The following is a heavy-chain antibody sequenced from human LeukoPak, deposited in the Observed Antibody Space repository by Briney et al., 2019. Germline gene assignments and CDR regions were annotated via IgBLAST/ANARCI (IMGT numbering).Heavy chain of an antibody. J-gene: IGHJ4*02. CDR3: ARIVSSSGSADLYYFDY. D-gene: IGHD6-19*01. CDR1: GFTFSDYY. Sequence: GGSLRLSRAASGFTFSDYYMSSLRQAPGKGLEWGSYISSSSSYTNYADSAKGRFTISRDNAKNSLYLQMTSLRAEDTAVYYCARIVSSSGSADLYYFDYWGQGTLVTVSS. V-gene: IGHV3-11*06. CDR2: ISSSSSYT.